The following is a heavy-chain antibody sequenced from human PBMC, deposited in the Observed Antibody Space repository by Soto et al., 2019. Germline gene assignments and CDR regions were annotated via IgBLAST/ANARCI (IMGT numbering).Heavy chain of an antibody. J-gene: IGHJ4*02. V-gene: IGHV4-34*01. D-gene: IGHD5-18*01. CDR1: VGSVSGYY. Sequence: SETLSLTSAVHVGSVSGYYWSWIRQPPGKGLEWIGEINHSGSTNYNPSLKSRVTISVDTSKNQFSLKLSSVTGADTAVYYCASYTAMVTHFDYWGQGTLVTVSS. CDR2: INHSGST. CDR3: ASYTAMVTHFDY.